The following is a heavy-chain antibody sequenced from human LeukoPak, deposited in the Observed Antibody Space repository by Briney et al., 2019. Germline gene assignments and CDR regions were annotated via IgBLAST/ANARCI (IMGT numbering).Heavy chain of an antibody. V-gene: IGHV3-33*06. CDR2: IWHDGSAE. D-gene: IGHD6-19*01. J-gene: IGHJ4*02. CDR1: GFSFTSSG. Sequence: GGSLRLSCVASGFSFTSSGMYWVRQAPGKGLEWVAVIWHDGSAEFYADSVKGRFSISRDNSRSMVYLQMDSLRDDDTAVYFCTKDSRGGWSGYFDYWGQGTLVTVSS. CDR3: TKDSRGGWSGYFDY.